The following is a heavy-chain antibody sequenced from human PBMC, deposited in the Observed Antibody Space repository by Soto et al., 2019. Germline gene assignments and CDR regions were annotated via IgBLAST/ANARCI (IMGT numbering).Heavy chain of an antibody. J-gene: IGHJ6*02. CDR3: ARQAAAGKYYYAMDV. D-gene: IGHD6-13*01. CDR1: GYSFSNNW. V-gene: IGHV5-51*01. CDR2: IYPGDSDT. Sequence: GESLKISCKGSGYSFSNNWVGWVRQMPGKGLEGMVIIYPGDSDTRYSPSFQGQVTISADKSINTTYLQWSSLKASDTAIYYCARQAAAGKYYYAMDVWGQGTTVTVSS.